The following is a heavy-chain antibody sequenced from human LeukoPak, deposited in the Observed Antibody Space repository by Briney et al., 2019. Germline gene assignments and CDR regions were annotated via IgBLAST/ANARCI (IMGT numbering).Heavy chain of an antibody. CDR2: INPNSGGT. J-gene: IGHJ4*02. D-gene: IGHD3-3*01. CDR1: GYTFTGYY. V-gene: IGHV1-2*02. Sequence: ASVKVSCKASGYTFTGYYMHWVRPAPGQGLEWMGWINPNSGGTNYAQKFQGRVTMTRDTSISTAYMELSRLRSDDTAVYYCARASLGSGYYKFDYWGQGTLVTVSS. CDR3: ARASLGSGYYKFDY.